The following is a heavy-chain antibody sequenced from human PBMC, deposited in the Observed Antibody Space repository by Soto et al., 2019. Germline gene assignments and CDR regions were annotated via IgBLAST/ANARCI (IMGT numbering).Heavy chain of an antibody. V-gene: IGHV1-69*13. Sequence: SVKVSCKASGGTFSSYAISWVRQAPGQGLELMGGIIPIFGTANYAQKFQGRVTITADESTSTAYMELSSLRSEDTAVYYCARDYYDSSGYYFGQYGMDVWGQGTTVTVYS. CDR2: IIPIFGTA. D-gene: IGHD3-22*01. J-gene: IGHJ6*02. CDR1: GGTFSSYA. CDR3: ARDYYDSSGYYFGQYGMDV.